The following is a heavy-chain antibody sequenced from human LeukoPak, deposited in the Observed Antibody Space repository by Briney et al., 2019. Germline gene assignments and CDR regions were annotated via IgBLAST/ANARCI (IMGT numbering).Heavy chain of an antibody. J-gene: IGHJ4*02. CDR1: GGSISSSNW. CDR3: ARTPGHSSSWYYFDY. Sequence: SETLSLTCAVSGGSISSSNWWSWVRQPPGKGLEWIGEIYHSGSTNYNPSLKSRVTISVDKSKNQFSLKLSSVTAADTAVYYCARTPGHSSSWYYFDYWGQGTLVTVSS. CDR2: IYHSGST. D-gene: IGHD6-13*01. V-gene: IGHV4-4*02.